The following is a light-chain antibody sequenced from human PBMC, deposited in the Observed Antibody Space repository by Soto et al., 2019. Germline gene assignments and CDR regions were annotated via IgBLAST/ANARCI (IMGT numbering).Light chain of an antibody. CDR2: AAS. J-gene: IGKJ3*01. V-gene: IGKV1-27*01. CDR1: QGISHY. CDR3: QILFT. Sequence: DIQMTQSPSSLSASVGDRVTITCRASQGISHYLAWYQHKPGRVPKLLIYAASTLHSGVPSRFSGSGSGTDFTLTISSLQTEDVGTYYCQILFTFGPGTKVDIK.